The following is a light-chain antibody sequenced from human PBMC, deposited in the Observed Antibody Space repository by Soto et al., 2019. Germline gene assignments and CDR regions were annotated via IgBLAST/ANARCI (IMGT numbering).Light chain of an antibody. CDR1: SSDIGGYNY. CDR2: DVT. CDR3: CSYAGSNTFHVV. V-gene: IGLV2-11*01. Sequence: QSALTQPRSVSGSPGQSVTISCTGTSSDIGGYNYVSWYQQYPGKAPKFMIYDVTKRPSGVPDRFSGSKSGNTASLTISGLQAEDEADYYCCSYAGSNTFHVVFGGGTKVTVL. J-gene: IGLJ2*01.